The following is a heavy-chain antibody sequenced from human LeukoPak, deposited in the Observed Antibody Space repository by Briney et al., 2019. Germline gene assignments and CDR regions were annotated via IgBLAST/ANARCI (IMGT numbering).Heavy chain of an antibody. CDR1: GASMNSFY. CDR2: IYTRGST. J-gene: IGHJ4*02. CDR3: ATSYGGKIVPFDY. D-gene: IGHD4-23*01. V-gene: IGHV4-4*09. Sequence: SETLSLTCTVSGASMNSFYLSWVRRTPRKGLEWIGRIYTRGSTDYNPSLQSRVTMSVDTSRNQFSLKLTYVTAADTAVYYCATSYGGKIVPFDYWGQGTQVTVSS.